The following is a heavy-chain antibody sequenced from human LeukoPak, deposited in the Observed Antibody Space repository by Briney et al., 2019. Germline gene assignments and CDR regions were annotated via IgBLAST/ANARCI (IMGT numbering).Heavy chain of an antibody. CDR2: ISGSGGST. J-gene: IGHJ6*02. Sequence: PGGSLRLSCAASGFTFSSYAMSWVRQAPGKGLEWVSAISGSGGSTYYADSVKGRFTISRDNAKNSLYLQMNSLRAEDTAVYYCARDGYGPSYGMDVWGQGTTVTVSS. D-gene: IGHD6-13*01. V-gene: IGHV3-23*01. CDR3: ARDGYGPSYGMDV. CDR1: GFTFSSYA.